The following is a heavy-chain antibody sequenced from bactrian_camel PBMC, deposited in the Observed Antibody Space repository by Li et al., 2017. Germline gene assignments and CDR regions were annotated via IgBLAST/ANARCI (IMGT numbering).Heavy chain of an antibody. J-gene: IGHJ6*01. CDR3: AAVSYPYDGRCRLTSNFSY. V-gene: IGHV3S53*01. Sequence: QVQLVESGGGSVQAGGSLRLSCAASAYIPSSDCMAWFRQTPGKEREGVATIRYGQTTYADSVKGRFTISKDNAKNTLYLQMNSLKPADTAMYYCAAVSYPYDGRCRLTSNFSYWGQGTQVTVS. D-gene: IGHD4*01. CDR2: IRYGQT. CDR1: AYIPSSDC.